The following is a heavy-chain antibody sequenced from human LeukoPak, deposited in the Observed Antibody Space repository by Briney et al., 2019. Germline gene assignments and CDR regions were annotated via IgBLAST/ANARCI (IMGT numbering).Heavy chain of an antibody. CDR2: IFYTGSI. CDR3: ARSYSASYDSPAGWFDP. CDR1: GGSISSYY. J-gene: IGHJ5*02. D-gene: IGHD3-22*01. V-gene: IGHV4-59*08. Sequence: SETLSLTCTVSGGSISSYYWYWIRQPPGKGLEWIGYIFYTGSINYNPSLRSRVTISVDTSKSQFSLRLSSVTAADTAVYYRARSYSASYDSPAGWFDPWGQGTLVTVSS.